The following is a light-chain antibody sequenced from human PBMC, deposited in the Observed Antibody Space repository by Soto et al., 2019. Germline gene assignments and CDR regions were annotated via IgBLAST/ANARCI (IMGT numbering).Light chain of an antibody. CDR3: QQGDSFPLT. CDR1: QDIGRW. V-gene: IGKV1-12*01. J-gene: IGKJ4*01. CDR2: TAS. Sequence: DIQMTQAPSSVSASVGDRVTITCRASQDIGRWLAWFQQKPGEAPSLLIYTASTLHTGVSSRFSGSGSWTDVTLTITSLQPEDFATYYCQQGDSFPLTFGGGPKVEIK.